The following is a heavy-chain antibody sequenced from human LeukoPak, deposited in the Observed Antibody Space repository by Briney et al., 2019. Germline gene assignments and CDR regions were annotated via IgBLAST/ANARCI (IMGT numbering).Heavy chain of an antibody. V-gene: IGHV3-30-3*01. J-gene: IGHJ4*02. D-gene: IGHD6-19*01. Sequence: GGTLRLSCAASGFTFSSYAMHWVRQAPGKGLEWVAVISYDGSNKYYADSVKGRFTISRDNSKNTLYLQMNSLRAEDTAVYYCAKDPGIAVAPRHFDYWGQGTLVTVSS. CDR3: AKDPGIAVAPRHFDY. CDR2: ISYDGSNK. CDR1: GFTFSSYA.